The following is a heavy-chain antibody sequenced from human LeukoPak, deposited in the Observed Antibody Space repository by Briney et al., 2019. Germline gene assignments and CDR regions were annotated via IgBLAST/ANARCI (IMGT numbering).Heavy chain of an antibody. CDR2: MNPNSGNT. CDR1: GYTFTIYD. Sequence: ASVKVSCKASGYTFTIYDINWVRQATGQGLEWMGWMNPNSGNTGYAQKFQGRVTMTRNTSISTAYMELSSLRSEDTAVYYCARGRHYYDSSGFPSGDYWGQGTLVTVSS. D-gene: IGHD3-22*01. CDR3: ARGRHYYDSSGFPSGDY. V-gene: IGHV1-8*02. J-gene: IGHJ4*02.